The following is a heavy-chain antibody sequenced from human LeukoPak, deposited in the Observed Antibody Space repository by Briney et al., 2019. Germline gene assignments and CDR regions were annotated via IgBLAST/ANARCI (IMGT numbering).Heavy chain of an antibody. V-gene: IGHV3-30*18. CDR3: AKVSGYYDSSPIDY. J-gene: IGHJ4*02. CDR2: ISYDGSNK. Sequence: GSLRLSCAASGFTFSSYGMHWVRQAPGKGLEWVAVISYDGSNKYYADSVKGRFTISRDNSKNTLYLQMNSLRAEDTAVYYCAKVSGYYDSSPIDYWGQGTLVTVSS. D-gene: IGHD3-22*01. CDR1: GFTFSSYG.